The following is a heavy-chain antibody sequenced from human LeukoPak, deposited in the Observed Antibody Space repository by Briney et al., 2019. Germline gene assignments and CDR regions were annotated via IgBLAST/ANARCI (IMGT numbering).Heavy chain of an antibody. V-gene: IGHV1-69*13. CDR1: GGTFSSYA. Sequence: ASVKVSCKASGGTFSSYAISWVRQAPGQGLEWMGGIIPIFGTANYAQKSQGRVTITADESTSTAYMELSSLRSEDTAVYYCAREKVVLLWFGEPGYFDYWGQGTLVTVSS. J-gene: IGHJ4*02. CDR2: IIPIFGTA. D-gene: IGHD3-10*01. CDR3: AREKVVLLWFGEPGYFDY.